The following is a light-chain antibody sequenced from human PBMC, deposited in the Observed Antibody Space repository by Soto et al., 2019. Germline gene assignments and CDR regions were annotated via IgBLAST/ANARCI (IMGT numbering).Light chain of an antibody. CDR3: QQSYNSPYT. CDR2: DSS. Sequence: DIQMTQSPTSLSASVGDRVSITCRASQTINKNLYWYRHKLGKAPELLIYDSSDFQAGVPSRFSGSGSGTVFTFIISGLQPEDFAPYYCQQSYNSPYTFGQGTKLEIK. J-gene: IGKJ2*01. V-gene: IGKV1-39*01. CDR1: QTINKN.